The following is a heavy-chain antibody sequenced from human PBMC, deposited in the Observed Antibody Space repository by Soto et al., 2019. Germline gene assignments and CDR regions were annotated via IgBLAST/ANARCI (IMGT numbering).Heavy chain of an antibody. J-gene: IGHJ4*02. V-gene: IGHV3-30*18. D-gene: IGHD6-6*01. CDR1: GFTFSSYG. Sequence: QVQLVESGGGVVQPGRSLRLSCAASGFTFSSYGMHWVRQAPGKGLEWVAVISYDGSNKYYADSVKGRFTISRDNSKNSLYLQMNSLRAEDTAVYYCAKSQRDWQLVPCFFDYWGQGTLVTVSS. CDR3: AKSQRDWQLVPCFFDY. CDR2: ISYDGSNK.